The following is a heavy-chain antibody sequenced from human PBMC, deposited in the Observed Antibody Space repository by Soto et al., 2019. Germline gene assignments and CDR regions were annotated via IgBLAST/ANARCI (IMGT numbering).Heavy chain of an antibody. Sequence: GGSLRLSCAASGFTFSSYGMHWVRQAPGKGLEWVAVISYDGSNKYYADSVKGRFTISRDNSKNTLYLQMNSLRAEDTAVYYCAKERLDYDFWSGYPRENYYMDVWGKGTTVTVSS. D-gene: IGHD3-3*01. CDR1: GFTFSSYG. J-gene: IGHJ6*03. CDR3: AKERLDYDFWSGYPRENYYMDV. V-gene: IGHV3-30*18. CDR2: ISYDGSNK.